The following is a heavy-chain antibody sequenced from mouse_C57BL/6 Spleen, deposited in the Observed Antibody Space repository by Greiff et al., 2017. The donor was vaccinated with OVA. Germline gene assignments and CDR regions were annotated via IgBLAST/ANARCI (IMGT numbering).Heavy chain of an antibody. D-gene: IGHD3-2*02. CDR3: ARKDSSGYFDY. J-gene: IGHJ2*01. CDR2: IYPGDGET. Sequence: QVQLQQPGAELVRPGSSVKLSCKASGYAFSSSWMNWVKQRPGKGLEWIGRIYPGDGETNYNGKFKGKATLTADKSSSTAYMQLSSLTSEDSAVYCCARKDSSGYFDYWGQGTTLTVSS. V-gene: IGHV1-82*01. CDR1: GYAFSSSW.